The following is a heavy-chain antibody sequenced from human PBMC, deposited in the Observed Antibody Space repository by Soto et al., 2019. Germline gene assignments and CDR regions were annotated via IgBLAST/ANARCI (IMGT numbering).Heavy chain of an antibody. CDR1: GYTFTSYA. Sequence: ASVKVSCKASGYTFTSYAMHWVRQAPGQRLEWMGWMNPNSGNTGYAQKLQGRVTMTRNTSISTAYMEQSSLRSEDTAVYYCARGGNLSPLGRGGGRAPL. CDR3: ARGGNLSPLGRG. CDR2: MNPNSGNT. V-gene: IGHV1-8*02. J-gene: IGHJ2*01.